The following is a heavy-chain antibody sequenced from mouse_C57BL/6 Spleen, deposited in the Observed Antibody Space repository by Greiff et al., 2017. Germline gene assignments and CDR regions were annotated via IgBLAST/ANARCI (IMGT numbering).Heavy chain of an antibody. J-gene: IGHJ4*01. CDR2: ISNGGGST. D-gene: IGHD2-4*01. CDR1: GFTFSDYY. CDR3: ARRGIYYDYLYAMDY. Sequence: EVKLMESGGGLVQPGGSLKLSCAASGFTFSDYYMYWVRQTPEKRLEWVAYISNGGGSTYYPDTVKGRFTISRDNAKNTLYLQMGRLKSEDTAMYYCARRGIYYDYLYAMDYWGQGTSVTVSS. V-gene: IGHV5-12*01.